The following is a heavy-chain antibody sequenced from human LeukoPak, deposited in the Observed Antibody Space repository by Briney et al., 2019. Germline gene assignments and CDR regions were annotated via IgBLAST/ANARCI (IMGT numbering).Heavy chain of an antibody. V-gene: IGHV1-18*01. D-gene: IGHD2-2*01. J-gene: IGHJ5*02. CDR2: ISAYDGNT. CDR1: GYTSTSYG. CDR3: ARVVVVVPAALGP. Sequence: GASVKVSCKASGYTSTSYGISWVRQAPGQGLEWMGWISAYDGNTNYAQKLQGRVTMTTDTSTSTAYMELRSLRSDDTAVYYCARVVVVVPAALGPWGQGTLVTVSS.